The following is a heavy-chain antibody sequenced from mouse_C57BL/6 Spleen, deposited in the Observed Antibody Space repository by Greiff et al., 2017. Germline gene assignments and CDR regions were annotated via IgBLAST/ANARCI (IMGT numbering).Heavy chain of an antibody. CDR1: GYTFTSYW. V-gene: IGHV1-50*01. Sequence: QVQLKESGAELVKPGASVKLSCKASGYTFTSYWMQWVKQRPGQGLEWIGEIDPSDSYTNYNQKFKGKATLTVDTSSSTAYMQLSSLTSEDSAVYYCARRGDSNYGAMDYWGQGTSVTVSS. CDR2: IDPSDSYT. CDR3: ARRGDSNYGAMDY. D-gene: IGHD2-5*01. J-gene: IGHJ4*01.